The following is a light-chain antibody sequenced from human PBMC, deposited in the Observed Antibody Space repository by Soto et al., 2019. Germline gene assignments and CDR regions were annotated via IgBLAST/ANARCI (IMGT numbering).Light chain of an antibody. CDR3: HQYYNTPRT. CDR1: QGILSSSNNKYY. Sequence: DIVMTQSPDSLSVSLGERATINCKSSQGILSSSNNKYYLAWYQQRPGQPPKLLISWASTRESGVPDRFSGSGSGTDFTLTITNLQAEDVAVYYCHQYYNTPRTFGQGTKLEIK. J-gene: IGKJ2*01. CDR2: WAS. V-gene: IGKV4-1*01.